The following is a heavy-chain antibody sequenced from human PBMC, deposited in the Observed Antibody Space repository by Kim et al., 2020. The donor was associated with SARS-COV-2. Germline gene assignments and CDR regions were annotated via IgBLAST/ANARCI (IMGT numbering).Heavy chain of an antibody. D-gene: IGHD3-10*01. V-gene: IGHV1-69*13. CDR1: GGTFSSYA. CDR2: IIPIFGTA. Sequence: SVKVSCKASGGTFSSYAISWVRQAPGQGLEWMGGIIPIFGTANYAQKFQGRVTITADESTSTAYMELSSLRSEDTAVYYCASRNRYYGSGSYDYWGQGTLVTVSS. J-gene: IGHJ4*02. CDR3: ASRNRYYGSGSYDY.